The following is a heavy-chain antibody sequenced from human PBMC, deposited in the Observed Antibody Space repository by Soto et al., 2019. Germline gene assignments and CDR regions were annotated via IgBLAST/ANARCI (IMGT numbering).Heavy chain of an antibody. Sequence: GGSLRLSCAASGFTFSSYAMSWVRQAPGKGLEWVSAISGSGGSTYYADSVKGRFTISRDNSKNTLYLQMNSLRAEDTAVYYCAKDRSYDYIWGSYRSVSFDYWGQGTLVTVSS. CDR3: AKDRSYDYIWGSYRSVSFDY. CDR2: ISGSGGST. V-gene: IGHV3-23*01. CDR1: GFTFSSYA. D-gene: IGHD3-16*02. J-gene: IGHJ4*02.